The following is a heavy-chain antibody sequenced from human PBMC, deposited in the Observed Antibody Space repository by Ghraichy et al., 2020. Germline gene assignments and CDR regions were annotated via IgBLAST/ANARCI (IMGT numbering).Heavy chain of an antibody. J-gene: IGHJ4*02. CDR2: ISNSGSSI. CDR3: ARGPNLLEWLSSRSADF. D-gene: IGHD3-3*01. CDR1: GFSFSDYY. Sequence: GESLNISCAASGFSFSDYYMTWIRQAPGRGLEWVSYISNSGSSIYYGDSVKGRFTISRDNAKNSLYLQMSSLRAEDTAVYYCARGPNLLEWLSSRSADFWGQGILVTVSS. V-gene: IGHV3-11*01.